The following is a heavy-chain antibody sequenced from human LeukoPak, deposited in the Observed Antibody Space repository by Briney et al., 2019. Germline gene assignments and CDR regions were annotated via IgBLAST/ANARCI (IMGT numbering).Heavy chain of an antibody. Sequence: GGSLRLSCAASGFTFSSYWMHWVRQAPGKGLVWVSRISSDGGSTRYADSAKGRFTISRDNAKNTLYLQMNSLRAEGTAVYYCARDFDYGGNFFFPWGQGTLVTVSS. CDR2: ISSDGGST. D-gene: IGHD4-23*01. J-gene: IGHJ5*02. CDR1: GFTFSSYW. V-gene: IGHV3-74*01. CDR3: ARDFDYGGNFFFP.